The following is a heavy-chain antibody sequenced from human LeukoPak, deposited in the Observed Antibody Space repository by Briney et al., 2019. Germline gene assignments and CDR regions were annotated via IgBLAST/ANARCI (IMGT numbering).Heavy chain of an antibody. CDR2: IIPIFGTA. V-gene: IGHV1-69*01. CDR1: GGTFSSYA. D-gene: IGHD3-9*01. Sequence: SVKVSCKAPGGTFSSYAISWVRQAPGQGLEWMGGIIPIFGTANYAQKFQGRVTITADESTSTAYMELSSLRSEDTAVYYCARVQPEPRKPNYDILTGSGAFDIWGQGTMVTVSS. CDR3: ARVQPEPRKPNYDILTGSGAFDI. J-gene: IGHJ3*02.